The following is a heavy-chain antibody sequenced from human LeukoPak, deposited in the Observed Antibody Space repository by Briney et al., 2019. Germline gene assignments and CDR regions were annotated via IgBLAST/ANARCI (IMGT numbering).Heavy chain of an antibody. CDR3: ARHGTSGYSYTRDY. J-gene: IGHJ4*02. CDR1: GGSISSTSYY. Sequence: SETLSLTCNVSGGSISSTSYYWGWIRQPPGKGLEWIGSIYYSGSTYYNPSLKSRVTISVDTSKNQFSLKLSSVAAADTAVYYCARHGTSGYSYTRDYWGQGTLVTVSS. V-gene: IGHV4-39*01. D-gene: IGHD5-18*01. CDR2: IYYSGST.